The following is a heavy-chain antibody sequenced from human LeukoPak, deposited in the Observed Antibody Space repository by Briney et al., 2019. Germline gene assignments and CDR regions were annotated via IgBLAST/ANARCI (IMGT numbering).Heavy chain of an antibody. CDR2: IYHSGST. J-gene: IGHJ4*02. CDR3: ARARRGYSGYVDY. V-gene: IGHV4-4*02. D-gene: IGHD5-12*01. Sequence: PSETLSLTCAVSGGSISSSNWWGWVRQPPGKGLEWIGEIYHSGSTNYNPSLKSRVTISVDKSKNQFSLKLSSVTAADTAVYYCARARRGYSGYVDYWGQGTLVTVSS. CDR1: GGSISSSNW.